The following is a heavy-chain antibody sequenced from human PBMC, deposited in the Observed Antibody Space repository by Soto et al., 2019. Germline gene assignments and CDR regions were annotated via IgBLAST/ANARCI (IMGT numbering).Heavy chain of an antibody. D-gene: IGHD3-22*01. V-gene: IGHV5-51*01. CDR2: IYPGDSDT. CDR3: ARGPLGFYRQWLFQHDY. J-gene: IGHJ4*02. Sequence: GESLKISCKGSGYSFTSYWIGWVRQMPGKGLEWMGIIYPGDSDTRYSPSFQGQVTISADKSISTAYLQWSSLKASDTAMYYCARGPLGFYRQWLFQHDYWGQGTLVTVSS. CDR1: GYSFTSYW.